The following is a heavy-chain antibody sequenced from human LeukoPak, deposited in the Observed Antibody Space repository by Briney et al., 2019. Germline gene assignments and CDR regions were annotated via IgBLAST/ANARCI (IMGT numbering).Heavy chain of an antibody. J-gene: IGHJ6*03. D-gene: IGHD5-18*01. Sequence: ASVKVSCKASGYTFTGYYMHWVRQAPGQGLEWMGWINPNSGGTNYAQKFQGRVTMTRDTSISTAYMELSRLRSDDTAVYYCAGRLGYSYGPARGYYMDVWGKGTTVTVSS. CDR2: INPNSGGT. V-gene: IGHV1-2*02. CDR1: GYTFTGYY. CDR3: AGRLGYSYGPARGYYMDV.